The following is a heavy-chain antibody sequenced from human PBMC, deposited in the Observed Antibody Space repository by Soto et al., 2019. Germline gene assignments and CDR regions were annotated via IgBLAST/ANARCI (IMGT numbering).Heavy chain of an antibody. V-gene: IGHV3-7*01. J-gene: IGHJ4*02. CDR3: ARVSTPFKSSFDY. Sequence: EVQLVESGGGLVQPGGSLRLSCAASGFTFSSYWMSWVRQAPGKGLEWVANIKQDGSEKYYVDSVKGRFTISRDNAKTSLSLQMNSLRAEDTAVYYCARVSTPFKSSFDYWGQGTRVTGSS. CDR2: IKQDGSEK. CDR1: GFTFSSYW.